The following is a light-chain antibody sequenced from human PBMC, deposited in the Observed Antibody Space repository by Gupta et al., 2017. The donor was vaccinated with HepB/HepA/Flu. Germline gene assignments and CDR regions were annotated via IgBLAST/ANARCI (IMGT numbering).Light chain of an antibody. CDR1: QSPLYSNGYNY. J-gene: IGKJ5*01. Sequence: THSPPSLPVTPGEPASISCRSSQSPLYSNGYNYLDCYQQKPGQSPQLLIYFGSNRTSGVPDRFSSSGSGTDNTLKISRVEAEDVGDYYCMQALQPPITFGQGTRVEIK. CDR3: MQALQPPIT. V-gene: IGKV2-28*01. CDR2: FGS.